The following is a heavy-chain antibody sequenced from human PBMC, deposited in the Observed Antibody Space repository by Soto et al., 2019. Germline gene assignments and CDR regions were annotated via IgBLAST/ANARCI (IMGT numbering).Heavy chain of an antibody. CDR2: INHSGST. J-gene: IGHJ4*02. V-gene: IGHV4-34*01. D-gene: IGHD3-9*01. CDR3: ARATYNVLRFFDWLLNDYEY. Sequence: PSETLSLTCAVYGGSFSGYYWSWIRQPPGKGLEWIGEINHSGSTNYNPSLKSRVTISVDTSKNQFSLKLSSVTAADTAVYYCARATYNVLRFFDWLLNDYEYWGQATLVTVSS. CDR1: GGSFSGYY.